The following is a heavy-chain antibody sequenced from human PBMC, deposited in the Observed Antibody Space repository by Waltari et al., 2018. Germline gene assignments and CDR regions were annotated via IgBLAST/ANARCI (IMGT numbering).Heavy chain of an antibody. J-gene: IGHJ4*02. CDR2: INPNTGGT. CDR3: ARGSGHDY. V-gene: IGHV1-2*02. Sequence: QVQLVQSGAEVKYPGASVKVSCKASGYDFNSHWIHWVRQAPGQGFEWMGWINPNTGGTTYAEKFQGRVTMTRDTSITTVYTDLGSLTSDDTAIYYCARGSGHDYWGQGTLVTVSS. CDR1: GYDFNSHW.